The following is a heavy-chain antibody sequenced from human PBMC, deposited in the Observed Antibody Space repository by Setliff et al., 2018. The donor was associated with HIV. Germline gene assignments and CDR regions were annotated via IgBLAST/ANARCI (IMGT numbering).Heavy chain of an antibody. CDR3: ARDHLSSKPTVAIDY. V-gene: IGHV3-48*03. D-gene: IGHD6-19*01. CDR1: GFSFSTYE. CDR2: IDKGGRTT. Sequence: GESLKISCAASGFSFSTYEMKWVRQAPGKGLEWLSYIDKGGRTTYYAGSVKGRFTISRDDAKNSLYLQMNSLRAEDTALYYCARDHLSSKPTVAIDYWGQGTLVTVSS. J-gene: IGHJ4*02.